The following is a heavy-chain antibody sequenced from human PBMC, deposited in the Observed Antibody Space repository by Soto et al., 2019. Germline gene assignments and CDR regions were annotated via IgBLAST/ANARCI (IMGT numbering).Heavy chain of an antibody. CDR3: ARSIVVVPAAMSYYYMDV. CDR2: IYYSGST. CDR1: GGSISSYY. D-gene: IGHD2-2*01. J-gene: IGHJ6*03. Sequence: PSETLSLTCTVSGGSISSYYWSWIRQPPGKGLEWIGYIYYSGSTNYNPSLKSRVTISVDTSKNQFSLKLSSVTAADTAVYYCARSIVVVPAAMSYYYMDVWGKGTTVTVS. V-gene: IGHV4-59*01.